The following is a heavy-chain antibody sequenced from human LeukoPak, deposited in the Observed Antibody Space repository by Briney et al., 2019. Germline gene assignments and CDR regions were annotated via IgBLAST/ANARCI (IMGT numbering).Heavy chain of an antibody. CDR3: ASPYYDYVWGSWRAFDI. Sequence: PSQTLSLTCTVSGGSISSGGYYWSWIRQHPGKGLEWIGYIYYSGSTYYNPSLKSRVTISVDTSKNQFSLKLGSVTAADTAVYYCASPYYDYVWGSWRAFDIWGQGTMVTVSS. CDR1: GGSISSGGYY. CDR2: IYYSGST. D-gene: IGHD3-16*01. J-gene: IGHJ3*02. V-gene: IGHV4-31*03.